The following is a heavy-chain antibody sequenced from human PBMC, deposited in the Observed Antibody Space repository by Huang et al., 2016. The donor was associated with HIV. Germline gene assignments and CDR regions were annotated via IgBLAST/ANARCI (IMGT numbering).Heavy chain of an antibody. CDR3: ARGPDYYDSSGREAFDI. D-gene: IGHD3-22*01. CDR1: GGSFSVYY. V-gene: IGHV4-34*01. Sequence: QVQLQQWGAGLLKPSETLSLTCAVYGGSFSVYYWGWIRRPPGEGLEWVGEINHSGSTNYNPSLKSRFTISVDTSKTQLSLKLNSVTAADTAVYYCARGPDYYDSSGREAFDIWGQGTMVTVSS. CDR2: INHSGST. J-gene: IGHJ3*02.